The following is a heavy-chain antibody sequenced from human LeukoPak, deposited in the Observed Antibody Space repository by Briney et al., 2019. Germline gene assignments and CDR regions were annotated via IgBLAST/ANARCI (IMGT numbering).Heavy chain of an antibody. D-gene: IGHD2-15*01. Sequence: SETLSLTCAVYGGSFSGYYWSWIRQPPGKGLKWIGEINHSGSTNYNPSLKSRVTISVDTSKNQFSLKLSSVAAADTAVYCCATSRPTCSGGSCYHSWFDPWGQGTLVTVSS. CDR2: INHSGST. J-gene: IGHJ5*02. CDR3: ATSRPTCSGGSCYHSWFDP. V-gene: IGHV4-34*01. CDR1: GGSFSGYY.